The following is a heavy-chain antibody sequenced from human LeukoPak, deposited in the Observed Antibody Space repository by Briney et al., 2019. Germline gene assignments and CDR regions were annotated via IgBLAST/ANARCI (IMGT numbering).Heavy chain of an antibody. D-gene: IGHD6-13*01. CDR2: ISSNGGST. Sequence: GGSLRLSCSASGFTFSSFAMHWVRQAPGKGLEYVSAISSNGGSTYYADSVKGRFTISRDNSKNTLYLQMSSLRAEDTAVYYCVKERIAAAGRLDNWGQGTLVTVSP. J-gene: IGHJ4*02. V-gene: IGHV3-64D*06. CDR1: GFTFSSFA. CDR3: VKERIAAAGRLDN.